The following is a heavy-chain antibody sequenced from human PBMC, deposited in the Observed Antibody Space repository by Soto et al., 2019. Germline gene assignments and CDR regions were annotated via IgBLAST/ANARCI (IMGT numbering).Heavy chain of an antibody. J-gene: IGHJ5*02. Sequence: QVQLVESGGGVVQPGRSLRLSCAASGFTFSSYGMHWVRQAPGKGLEWVAVISYDGSNKYYADSVKGRFTISRDNSKNTLYLQMNSLRAEDTAVYYCAKEGGDADDNWFDPWGQGTLVTVSS. V-gene: IGHV3-30*18. D-gene: IGHD3-16*01. CDR1: GFTFSSYG. CDR2: ISYDGSNK. CDR3: AKEGGDADDNWFDP.